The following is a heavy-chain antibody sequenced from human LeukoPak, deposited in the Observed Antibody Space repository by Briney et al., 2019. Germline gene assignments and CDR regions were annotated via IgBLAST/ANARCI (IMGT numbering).Heavy chain of an antibody. CDR2: IYHSGST. CDR1: GGSISSGGYY. Sequence: SETLSLTCTVSGGSISSGGYYWSWIRQPPGKGLEWIGYIYHSGSTYYNPSLKSRVTISVDRSKNQFSLKLSSVTAADTAVYYCARPREKYSSSPFDYWGQGTPVTVSS. V-gene: IGHV4-30-2*01. D-gene: IGHD6-6*01. J-gene: IGHJ4*02. CDR3: ARPREKYSSSPFDY.